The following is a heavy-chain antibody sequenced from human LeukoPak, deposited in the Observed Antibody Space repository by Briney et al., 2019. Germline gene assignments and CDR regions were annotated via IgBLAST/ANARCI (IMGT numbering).Heavy chain of an antibody. CDR1: GGSFSRYY. CDR3: ARVLWAYYFDY. D-gene: IGHD1-26*01. J-gene: IGHJ4*02. CDR2: IYHSGST. Sequence: PSETLSLTCAVYGGSFSRYYWNWIRQPPGKGLEWIGEIYHSGSTNYNPSLKSRVTISVDTSKNQFSLKLSSVTAADTAVYYCARVLWAYYFDYWGQGTLVTVSS. V-gene: IGHV4-34*01.